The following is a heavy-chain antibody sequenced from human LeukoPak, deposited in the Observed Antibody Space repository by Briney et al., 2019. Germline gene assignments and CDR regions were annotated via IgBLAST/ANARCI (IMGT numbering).Heavy chain of an antibody. Sequence: SVKVSCKASGGTFSSYTISWVRQAPGQGLEWMGRIIPILGIANYAQKFQGRVTITADKSTSTAYMELSSLRSEDTAVYYCARDSGSYLFDYWGQGTLVTVSS. V-gene: IGHV1-69*02. CDR3: ARDSGSYLFDY. CDR1: GGTFSSYT. D-gene: IGHD1-26*01. CDR2: IIPILGIA. J-gene: IGHJ4*02.